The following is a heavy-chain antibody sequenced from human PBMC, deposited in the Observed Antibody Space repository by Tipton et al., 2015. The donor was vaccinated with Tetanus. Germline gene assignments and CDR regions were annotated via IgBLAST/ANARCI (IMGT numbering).Heavy chain of an antibody. CDR2: ISGSGGST. CDR1: GFTFSSYV. V-gene: IGHV3-23*01. CDR3: AKDQRSSGWYAN. Sequence: SLRLSCAASGFTFSSYVMSWVRQAPGKGLEWVSAISGSGGSTYYADSVKGRFTISRDNSKNTLYLQMNSLRAEDTAVYYCAKDQRSSGWYANWGQGTLVTVSS. J-gene: IGHJ4*02. D-gene: IGHD6-19*01.